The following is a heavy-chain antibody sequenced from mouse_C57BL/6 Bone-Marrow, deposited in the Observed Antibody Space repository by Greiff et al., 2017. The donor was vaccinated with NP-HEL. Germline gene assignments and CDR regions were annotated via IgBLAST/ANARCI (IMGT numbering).Heavy chain of an antibody. CDR2: IWWDDDK. V-gene: IGHV8-8*01. CDR1: GFSLSTFGMG. Sequence: ESGPGILQPSQTLSLTCSFSGFSLSTFGMGVGWIRQPSGKGLEWLAPIWWDDDKYYNPALKSRLTISKDTSKNQVFLKIANVDTADTATYYCARIALHYYGSSPYYFDYWGQGTTLTVSS. CDR3: ARIALHYYGSSPYYFDY. D-gene: IGHD1-1*01. J-gene: IGHJ2*01.